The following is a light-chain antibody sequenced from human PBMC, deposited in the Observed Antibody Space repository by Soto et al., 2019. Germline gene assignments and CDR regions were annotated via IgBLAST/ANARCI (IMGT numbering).Light chain of an antibody. Sequence: EMVVTQSPATLSVSPGERATLSCRASQSVSSNLAWYQQKPGQAPRLLIYGAYTGATGIPARFSGSGSGTEFTLTISSLEPEDFAVYYCQQRSNWPPITFGQGTRLEIK. CDR3: QQRSNWPPIT. V-gene: IGKV3-15*01. CDR2: GAY. J-gene: IGKJ5*01. CDR1: QSVSSN.